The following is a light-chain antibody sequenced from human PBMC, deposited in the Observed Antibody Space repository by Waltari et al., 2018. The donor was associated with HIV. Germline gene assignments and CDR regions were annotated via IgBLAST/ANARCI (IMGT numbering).Light chain of an antibody. Sequence: IQMTQSPSSVSVSVGGGVSINCRASQNIGRSLAWYQLKPGKAPNLLVYEASRLNDGVPARFHATGSKSNFTLNINNLQSEDFAVYVCQQATSFPHTFG. CDR1: QNIGRS. J-gene: IGKJ2*01. CDR3: QQATSFPHT. V-gene: IGKV1-12*01. CDR2: EAS.